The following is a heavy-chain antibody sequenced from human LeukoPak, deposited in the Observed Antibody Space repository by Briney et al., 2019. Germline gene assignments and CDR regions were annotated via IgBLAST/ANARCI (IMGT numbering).Heavy chain of an antibody. V-gene: IGHV1-2*02. CDR2: INPNSGGT. D-gene: IGHD3-22*01. Sequence: ASVKVSCKASGYTFTDYYMHWVRQAPGQGLEWMGWINPNSGGTNYAQKFQGRVTMTRDTSISTAYMELSRLRSDDPAVYYCARASYYYESSGYPGYYFDYWGQGTLVTVSS. CDR3: ARASYYYESSGYPGYYFDY. CDR1: GYTFTDYY. J-gene: IGHJ4*02.